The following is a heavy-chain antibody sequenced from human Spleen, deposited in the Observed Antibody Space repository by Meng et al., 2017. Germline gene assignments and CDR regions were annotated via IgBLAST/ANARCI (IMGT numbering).Heavy chain of an antibody. CDR1: GGSFSDYY. CDR2: INHSGST. Sequence: QVQLKQWGAGLLKPSEPLFLTCVVSGGSFSDYYWSWIRQPPGKGLEWIGEINHSGSTNYNPSLESRATISVDTSQNNLSLKLSSVTAADSAVYYCARGPTTMAHDFDYWGQGTLVTVSS. CDR3: ARGPTTMAHDFDY. J-gene: IGHJ4*02. D-gene: IGHD4-11*01. V-gene: IGHV4-34*01.